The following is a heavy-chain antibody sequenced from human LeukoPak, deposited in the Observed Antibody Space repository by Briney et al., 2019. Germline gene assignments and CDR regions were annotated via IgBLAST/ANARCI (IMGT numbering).Heavy chain of an antibody. J-gene: IGHJ4*02. V-gene: IGHV3-53*01. CDR1: GFTVSNTF. CDR3: ARVYPDYYGSGSPWYFDY. CDR2: IYSGGST. Sequence: PGGSLRLSCAASGFTVSNTFVTWVRQAPGKGLEWVSVIYSGGSTYYADSVKGRFTISRDNSKNTLYLQMNSLRAEDTAVYYCARVYPDYYGSGSPWYFDYWGQGTLVTVSS. D-gene: IGHD3-10*01.